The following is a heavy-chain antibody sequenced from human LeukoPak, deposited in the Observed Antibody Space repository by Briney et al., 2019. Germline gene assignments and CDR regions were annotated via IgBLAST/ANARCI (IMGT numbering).Heavy chain of an antibody. D-gene: IGHD2-21*01. Sequence: AXVXVSCKTSGYSFTDYYMHWVRQAPGQGLEWMGWINPSSGGTSSAQKFQGRVTMTRDTSITTVYMEVRWLTSDDTAVYYCARADRLHGGPYLIGPWGQGTLVTVSS. V-gene: IGHV1-2*02. J-gene: IGHJ5*02. CDR1: GYSFTDYY. CDR3: ARADRLHGGPYLIGP. CDR2: INPSSGGT.